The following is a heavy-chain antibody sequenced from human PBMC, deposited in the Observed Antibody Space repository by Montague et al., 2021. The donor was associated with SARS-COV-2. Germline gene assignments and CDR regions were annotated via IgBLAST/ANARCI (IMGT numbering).Heavy chain of an antibody. CDR2: IYYRGTT. V-gene: IGHV4-59*01. CDR1: GGSFNSYY. D-gene: IGHD2-21*02. Sequence: SETLSLTCTVSGGSFNSYYWSWLRQPPGKGLEWIGYIYYRGTTNYNPSLESRVTISVDTSKNQFSLNLSSVTAADTAMYYCARELQYNWLDAWGQGTLVTVSS. J-gene: IGHJ5*02. CDR3: ARELQYNWLDA.